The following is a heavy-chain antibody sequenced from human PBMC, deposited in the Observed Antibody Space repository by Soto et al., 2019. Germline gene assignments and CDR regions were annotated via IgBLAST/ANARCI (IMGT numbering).Heavy chain of an antibody. CDR2: IIPIFGTA. V-gene: IGHV1-69*13. Sequence: SVKVSCKASGGTFSSYAISWVRQAPGQGLEWMGGIIPIFGTANYAQKFQGRVTITADESTSTAYMELSSLRSEDTAVYYCARDKSFGDYLLSPFDPWGQGTLVTVSS. J-gene: IGHJ5*02. D-gene: IGHD4-17*01. CDR3: ARDKSFGDYLLSPFDP. CDR1: GGTFSSYA.